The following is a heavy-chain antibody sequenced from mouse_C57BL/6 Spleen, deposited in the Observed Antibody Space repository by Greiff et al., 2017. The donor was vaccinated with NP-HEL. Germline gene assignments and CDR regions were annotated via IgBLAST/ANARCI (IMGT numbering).Heavy chain of an antibody. Sequence: QVQLQQPGAELVRPGSSVKLSCKASGYTFTSYWMDWVKQRPGQGLEWIGNIYPSDSETHYNQKFKDKATLTVDKSSSTAYMQLSSLTSEDSAVYYCARRVGRGDYFDYWGQGTTLTVSS. CDR2: IYPSDSET. J-gene: IGHJ2*01. CDR3: ARRVGRGDYFDY. V-gene: IGHV1-61*01. D-gene: IGHD1-1*02. CDR1: GYTFTSYW.